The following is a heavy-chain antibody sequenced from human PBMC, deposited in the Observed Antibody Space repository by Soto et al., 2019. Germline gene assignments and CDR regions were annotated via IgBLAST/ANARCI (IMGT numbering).Heavy chain of an antibody. Sequence: ASVKVSCKASGYTFTGYYIHWVRQAPGQGLEWMGWINPNSGGTNYAQKFQGWVTMTRDTSISTAYMELSRLRSDDTAVYYCARDRRIAAAGRRDYGMDVWGQGTTVTVSS. D-gene: IGHD6-13*01. CDR3: ARDRRIAAAGRRDYGMDV. CDR1: GYTFTGYY. V-gene: IGHV1-2*04. J-gene: IGHJ6*02. CDR2: INPNSGGT.